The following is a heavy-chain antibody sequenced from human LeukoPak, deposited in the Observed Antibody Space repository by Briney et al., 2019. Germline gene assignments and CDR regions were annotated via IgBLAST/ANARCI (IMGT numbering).Heavy chain of an antibody. D-gene: IGHD4/OR15-4a*01. J-gene: IGHJ4*02. CDR1: GYTFTSYD. Sequence: ASVKVSCKASGYTFTSYDINWVRQATGQGLEWMGWMNPNSGNSGYAQKFQGRVTITRNTSISTAYMELSSLRSEDTAVYYCARRAGAYSHPYDYWGQGTLVTVSS. CDR3: ARRAGAYSHPYDY. CDR2: MNPNSGNS. V-gene: IGHV1-8*03.